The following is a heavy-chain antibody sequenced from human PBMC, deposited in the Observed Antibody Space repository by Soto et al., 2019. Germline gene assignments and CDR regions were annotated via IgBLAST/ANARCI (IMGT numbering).Heavy chain of an antibody. CDR2: INPDTGDT. Sequence: VASVKVSCKASGYPFSSFDINWVRQAAGQGLEWMGWINPDTGDTAFAQRFQDRITMTRTTSISTAYMELSRLTSDDTAVYYCVRQPGGVAPPVDDYWGQGTLVTVSS. V-gene: IGHV1-8*01. CDR1: GYPFSSFD. D-gene: IGHD3-16*01. J-gene: IGHJ4*02. CDR3: VRQPGGVAPPVDDY.